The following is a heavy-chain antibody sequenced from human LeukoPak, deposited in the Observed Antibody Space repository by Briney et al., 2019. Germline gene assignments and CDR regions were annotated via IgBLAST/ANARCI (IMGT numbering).Heavy chain of an antibody. CDR1: GYDFTNYG. Sequence: GASVKVSCKASGYDFTNYGIMWVRQAAGQGLEWMGCISGFSGDTKYGPKFQGRVTLTADTSTVTAYMEVRSLRSDDTATYYCARYKDRYSSPSNFEYWGQGTQVTVSS. J-gene: IGHJ4*02. CDR3: ARYKDRYSSPSNFEY. CDR2: ISGFSGDT. D-gene: IGHD6-6*01. V-gene: IGHV1-18*01.